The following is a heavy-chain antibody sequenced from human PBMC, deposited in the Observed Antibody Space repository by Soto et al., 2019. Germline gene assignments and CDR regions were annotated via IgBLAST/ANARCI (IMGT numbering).Heavy chain of an antibody. CDR2: ISWNSGSI. CDR1: GFTFDDYA. J-gene: IGHJ6*03. D-gene: IGHD3-3*01. V-gene: IGHV3-9*01. Sequence: EVQLVESGGGLVQPGRSLRLSCAASGFTFDDYAMHWVRQAPGKGLEWVSGISWNSGSIGYADSVKGPFTISRDNAKNSLYLQMNSLRAEDTALYYCAKGQAYDFWSGYMDVWGKGTTVTVSS. CDR3: AKGQAYDFWSGYMDV.